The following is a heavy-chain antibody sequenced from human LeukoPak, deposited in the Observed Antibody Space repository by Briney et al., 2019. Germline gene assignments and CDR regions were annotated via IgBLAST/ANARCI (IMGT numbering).Heavy chain of an antibody. J-gene: IGHJ1*01. CDR3: AREESGSYRGDEYFQH. CDR2: ISYDGSNK. V-gene: IGHV3-30*04. CDR1: GFTFSSYA. D-gene: IGHD1-26*01. Sequence: GSLRLSCAASGFTFSSYAMHWVRQAPGKGLEWVAVISYDGSNKYYADSVKGRFTISRDNSKNTLYLQMNSLRAEDTAVYYCAREESGSYRGDEYFQHWGQGTLVTVSS.